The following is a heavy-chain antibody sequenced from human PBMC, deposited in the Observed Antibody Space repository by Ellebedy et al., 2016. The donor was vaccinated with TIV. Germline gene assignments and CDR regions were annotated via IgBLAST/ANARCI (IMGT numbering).Heavy chain of an antibody. CDR3: ATSIKPVDDAFDI. Sequence: GESLKISCMGSGYNFSNYWIGWVRQMPGKGLEWMGIIYPHDSDTTYSPSFQGHVTISVDKSISTASLPWRRLKASDTGMYYCATSIKPVDDAFDIWGPGTLVTV. J-gene: IGHJ3*02. D-gene: IGHD1-14*01. CDR2: IYPHDSDT. CDR1: GYNFSNYW. V-gene: IGHV5-51*01.